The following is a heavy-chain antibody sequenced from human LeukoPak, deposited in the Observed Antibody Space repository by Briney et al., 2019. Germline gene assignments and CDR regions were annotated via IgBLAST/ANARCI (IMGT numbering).Heavy chain of an antibody. Sequence: SETLSLTCAVSGGSFSGYYWTWIRQPPGKGLEWIGEINHSGSANYSPPPSSRVTISLDMSENQFSLKLTSVTAADTAVYYCARGQGTVTTHWGQGTLVTVSS. CDR2: INHSGSA. CDR1: GGSFSGYY. CDR3: ARGQGTVTTH. V-gene: IGHV4-34*01. D-gene: IGHD4-17*01. J-gene: IGHJ4*02.